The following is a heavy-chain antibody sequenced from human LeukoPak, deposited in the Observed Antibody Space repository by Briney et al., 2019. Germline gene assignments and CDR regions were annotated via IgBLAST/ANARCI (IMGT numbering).Heavy chain of an antibody. Sequence: GGSLRLSCAASGFTFSSYAMHWVRQAPGKGLEWVAVISFDGSKKLYADSVRGRFTVSRDNSLNTLNLQMNSLRPEDTALYYCAKESGSKAPLDYWGQGTLVTVSS. V-gene: IGHV3-30*04. CDR3: AKESGSKAPLDY. CDR1: GFTFSSYA. J-gene: IGHJ4*02. D-gene: IGHD5/OR15-5a*01. CDR2: ISFDGSKK.